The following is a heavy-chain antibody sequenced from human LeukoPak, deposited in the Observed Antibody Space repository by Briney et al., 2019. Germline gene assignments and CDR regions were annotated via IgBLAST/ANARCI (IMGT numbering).Heavy chain of an antibody. D-gene: IGHD3-22*01. CDR3: ARVVGYYYDSSGYIDY. J-gene: IGHJ4*02. Sequence: PGGSLRLSCAASGFTFSSYSMNWVRQAPGKGLEWVSSISSSSSYIYYADSVKGRFTISRDNAKNSLYLRMNSLRAEDTAVYYCARVVGYYYDSSGYIDYWGQGTLVTVPS. CDR1: GFTFSSYS. V-gene: IGHV3-21*01. CDR2: ISSSSSYI.